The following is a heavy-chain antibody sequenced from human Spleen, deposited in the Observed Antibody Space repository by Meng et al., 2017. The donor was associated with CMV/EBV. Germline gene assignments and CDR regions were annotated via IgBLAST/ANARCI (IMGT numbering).Heavy chain of an antibody. V-gene: IGHV1-18*01. CDR1: GYNFTSYG. Sequence: ASVKVSCKASGYNFTSYGISWVRQAPGQGLEWMGWISAYNGNTNYAQKLLGRVTMTTDTSTSTAYMALRSLRSDDTAVYLFAREGRSYYGSGSYYTNWGQGTLVTVSS. CDR3: AREGRSYYGSGSYYTN. CDR2: ISAYNGNT. J-gene: IGHJ4*02. D-gene: IGHD3-10*01.